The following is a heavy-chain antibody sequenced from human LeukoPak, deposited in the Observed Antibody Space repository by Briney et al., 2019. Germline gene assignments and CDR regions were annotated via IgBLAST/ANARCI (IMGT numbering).Heavy chain of an antibody. Sequence: SETLSLTCTVSGGSISSYYWSWIRQPPGKGLEWVGYIYYSGSTNYNPYLKSRVTISVDTSKNQFSLKLSSVTAADTAVYYCARETSQKGAHYMDVWGKGTTVTISS. J-gene: IGHJ6*03. CDR3: ARETSQKGAHYMDV. V-gene: IGHV4-59*01. CDR1: GGSISSYY. CDR2: IYYSGST. D-gene: IGHD3-16*01.